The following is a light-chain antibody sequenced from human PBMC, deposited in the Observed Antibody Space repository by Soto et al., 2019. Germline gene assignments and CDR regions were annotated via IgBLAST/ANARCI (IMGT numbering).Light chain of an antibody. CDR2: EVS. V-gene: IGLV2-14*01. CDR1: SSDVGDYNY. CDR3: CSYAGSSTLGV. J-gene: IGLJ1*01. Sequence: QSALTQPASVSGSPGQSITISCTGTSSDVGDYNYVSWYQQHPGKAPKLMIYEVSNRPSGVSNRFSGSKSGNTASLTISGLQAEDEADYYCCSYAGSSTLGVLGTGTKLTVL.